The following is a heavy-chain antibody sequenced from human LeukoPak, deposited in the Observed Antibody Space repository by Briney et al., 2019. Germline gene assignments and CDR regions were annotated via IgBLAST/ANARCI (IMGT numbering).Heavy chain of an antibody. CDR1: GFFSNYG. J-gene: IGHJ5*02. Sequence: GGSLRLSCAASGFFSNYGMNWVRQAPRKGLEWISYISGSSSLIHQADSVKGRFTISRDNAKNLVSLQMSSLRDEDTAVYYCARGSEHLDNWFDPWGQGTLVTVSS. CDR2: ISGSSSLI. CDR3: ARGSEHLDNWFDP. V-gene: IGHV3-48*02. D-gene: IGHD1-14*01.